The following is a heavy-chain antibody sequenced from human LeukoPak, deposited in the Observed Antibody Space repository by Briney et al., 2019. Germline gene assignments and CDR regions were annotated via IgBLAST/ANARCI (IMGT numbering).Heavy chain of an antibody. D-gene: IGHD3-3*01. J-gene: IGHJ6*03. CDR3: ASSITYYDFWSGYYSQESYYMDV. CDR1: GFTFSSYG. V-gene: IGHV3-33*01. Sequence: GRSLRLSCAASGFTFSSYGMQWVRQAPGKGLEWVAVIWYDGSNKYYADSVKGRFTISRDNSKNTLYLQMNSLRDEDTDVYYCASSITYYDFWSGYYSQESYYMDVWGKGTTVTVSS. CDR2: IWYDGSNK.